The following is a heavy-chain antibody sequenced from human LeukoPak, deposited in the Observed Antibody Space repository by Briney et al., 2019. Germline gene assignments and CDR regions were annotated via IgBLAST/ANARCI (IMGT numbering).Heavy chain of an antibody. CDR1: GFTFDDYA. Sequence: GGSLRLSCAASGFTFDDYAMHWVRQAPGKGLEWVSGISWNSGSIGYADSVKGRFTISRDNAKNSLYLQMNSLRAEDTALYYCAKGYAVRASYYYYGMDVWGQGTTVTVSS. D-gene: IGHD2-2*01. V-gene: IGHV3-9*01. CDR3: AKGYAVRASYYYYGMDV. CDR2: ISWNSGSI. J-gene: IGHJ6*02.